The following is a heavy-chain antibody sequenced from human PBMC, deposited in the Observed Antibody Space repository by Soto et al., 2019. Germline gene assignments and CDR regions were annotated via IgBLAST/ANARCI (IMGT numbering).Heavy chain of an antibody. D-gene: IGHD2-2*01. J-gene: IGHJ4*02. Sequence: ASETLSLTCAVSGGSISSGGYTWTWIRQPPGQGLEWIGYTYHSGSPYYNPSLKSRVTISVDRSKNQFSLKLSSVTAADTAVYYCARDRRVGIRDWGQGTLVTVSS. V-gene: IGHV4-30-2*01. CDR3: ARDRRVGIRD. CDR2: TYHSGSP. CDR1: GGSISSGGYT.